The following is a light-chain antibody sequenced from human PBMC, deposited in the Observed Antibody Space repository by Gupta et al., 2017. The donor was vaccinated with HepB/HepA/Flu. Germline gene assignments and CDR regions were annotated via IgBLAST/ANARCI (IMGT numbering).Light chain of an antibody. CDR1: SSNIGSNY. J-gene: IGLJ1*01. CDR2: RNN. CDR3: ATWADSLSGYV. Sequence: QSVLTQPPSASGTPGQRVTISCSGSSSNIGSNYVYGYQQFPGTAPKLLIFRNNQRPSGVPDRFSGSKSGTSASLAISGLRSDDEADYYCATWADSLSGYVFGNGTKVTVL. V-gene: IGLV1-47*01.